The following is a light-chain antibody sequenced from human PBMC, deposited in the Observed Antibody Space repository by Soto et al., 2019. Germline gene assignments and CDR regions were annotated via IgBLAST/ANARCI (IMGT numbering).Light chain of an antibody. Sequence: QSVLTQPRSVSGSPGQSVTISCTGTSSDVGRYNRVSWYQQPPGTAPKLLIYEGSERPSGVSNRFSGSKSGNTASLTISGLQAEDEADYYCCSYAGSSTSLDVFGTGTKVTVL. CDR1: SSDVGRYNR. CDR2: EGS. CDR3: CSYAGSSTSLDV. V-gene: IGLV2-23*01. J-gene: IGLJ1*01.